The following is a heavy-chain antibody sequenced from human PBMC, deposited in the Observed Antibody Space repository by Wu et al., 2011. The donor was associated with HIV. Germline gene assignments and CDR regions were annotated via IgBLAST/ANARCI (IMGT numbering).Heavy chain of an antibody. CDR2: IIPIFGST. CDR3: MRDGIRGIVVLPDALHAFDI. D-gene: IGHD2-15*01. Sequence: QVQLVRSGPEVRKPGSSVKVSCQASGGTFKTYAISWVRQAPGQGLEWMGRIIPIFGSTDFAQKFQDRVTLTADKSTSTAYMELSSLRSEDTAMYYCMRDGIRGIVVLPDALHAFDIWAKGHRSPFF. V-gene: IGHV1-69*14. J-gene: IGHJ3*02. CDR1: GGTFKTYA.